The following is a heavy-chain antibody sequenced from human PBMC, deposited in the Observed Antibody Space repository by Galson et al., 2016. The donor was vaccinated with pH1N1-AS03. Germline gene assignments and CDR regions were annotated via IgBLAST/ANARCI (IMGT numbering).Heavy chain of an antibody. J-gene: IGHJ4*02. D-gene: IGHD5-18*01. CDR3: AKDIQVSY. V-gene: IGHV3-23*01. Sequence: LRLSCAASGFTFSDSAMSWVRQAPGKGLEWVSLISASVDNTYYADSVKGRFTISRDSSRNTLYLQMNSLRAEDTALYYCAKDIQVSYWGQGTLVTVSS. CDR1: GFTFSDSA. CDR2: ISASVDNT.